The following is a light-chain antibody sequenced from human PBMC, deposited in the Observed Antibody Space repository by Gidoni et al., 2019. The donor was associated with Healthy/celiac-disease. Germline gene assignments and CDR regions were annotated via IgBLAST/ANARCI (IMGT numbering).Light chain of an antibody. V-gene: IGKV4-1*01. CDR2: WAS. CDR3: QQYYSSPYT. Sequence: ERATINCKSSRSVVYSSNNNNYLAWYQQKPGQPPKLLIYWASTRESGVPDRFSGSGSGTDFTLTISSLQAADVAVYYCQQYYSSPYTFGQGTKLEIK. J-gene: IGKJ2*01. CDR1: RSVVYSSNNNNY.